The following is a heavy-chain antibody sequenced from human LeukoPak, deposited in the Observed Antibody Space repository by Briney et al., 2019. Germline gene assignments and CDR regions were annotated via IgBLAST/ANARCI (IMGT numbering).Heavy chain of an antibody. D-gene: IGHD2-2*01. J-gene: IGHJ1*01. CDR2: IYYSGST. CDR3: ARSGDCSSTSCYSDEYFQH. V-gene: IGHV4-59*01. Sequence: PSETLSLTCTVSGGSISSYYWSWIRQPPGKGLEWIGYIYYSGSTNYNPSLKSRVTISVDTSKNQFSLKLSSVTAADTAVYYCARSGDCSSTSCYSDEYFQHWGQGTLVTVSS. CDR1: GGSISSYY.